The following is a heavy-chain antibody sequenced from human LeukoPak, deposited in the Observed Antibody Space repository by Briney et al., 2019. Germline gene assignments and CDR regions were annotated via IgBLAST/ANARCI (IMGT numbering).Heavy chain of an antibody. Sequence: GASVKVSCKASGYSFTSYWIGWVRQMPGKGLEWMGIIYPGDSDTRYSPSFQGQVTISADKSISTAYLQWSSLKASDTAMYYCARHYYSSGWYGDDAFDIWGQGTMVTVSS. D-gene: IGHD6-19*01. V-gene: IGHV5-51*01. CDR1: GYSFTSYW. CDR2: IYPGDSDT. CDR3: ARHYYSSGWYGDDAFDI. J-gene: IGHJ3*02.